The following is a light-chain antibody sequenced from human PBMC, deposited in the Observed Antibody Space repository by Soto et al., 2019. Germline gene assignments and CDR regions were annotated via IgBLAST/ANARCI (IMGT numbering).Light chain of an antibody. J-gene: IGKJ1*01. V-gene: IGKV1-5*01. Sequence: EIQMTKPPSALSATVGDRATITCWASQSISSWLAWYQQKPGKAPNLLIYDASTLQSGVPSRYSGSGSGTEFTLTITSMQPDDFATYYCQQYNGYSRTFGQGTKVDIK. CDR3: QQYNGYSRT. CDR2: DAS. CDR1: QSISSW.